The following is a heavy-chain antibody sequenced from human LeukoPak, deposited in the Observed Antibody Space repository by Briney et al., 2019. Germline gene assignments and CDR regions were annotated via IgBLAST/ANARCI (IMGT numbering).Heavy chain of an antibody. J-gene: IGHJ4*02. CDR3: AKPPGSGSSWYFFDY. Sequence: PGGSLRLSCAASGFTFSSYAMSWVRQAPGKGLEWVSTSGSGDNTYYADSVKGQFTISRDNSKNTLYLQMNSLRAEDTAVYYCAKPPGSGSSWYFFDYWGQGTLVTVSS. CDR1: GFTFSSYA. CDR2: SGSGDNT. D-gene: IGHD6-13*01. V-gene: IGHV3-23*01.